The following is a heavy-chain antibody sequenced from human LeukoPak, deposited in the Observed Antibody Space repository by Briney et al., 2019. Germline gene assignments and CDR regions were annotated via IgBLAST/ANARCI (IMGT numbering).Heavy chain of an antibody. D-gene: IGHD1-1*01. Sequence: PGGSLRLSGAASGVTFSSYSMNWVRQAPGKGLEWVSSISSSSSYIYYADSVKGRFTISRDNAKNSLYLQMNSLRAEDTAVYYCARDHDGADDYWGQGTLVTVSS. J-gene: IGHJ4*02. V-gene: IGHV3-21*01. CDR3: ARDHDGADDY. CDR2: ISSSSSYI. CDR1: GVTFSSYS.